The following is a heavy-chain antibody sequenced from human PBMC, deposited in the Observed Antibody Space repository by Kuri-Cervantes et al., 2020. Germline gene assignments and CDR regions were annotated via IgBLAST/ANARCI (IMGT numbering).Heavy chain of an antibody. CDR2: IIPIFGTA. Sequence: SVKVSCKASGGTFSSYAISWVRQAPGQGLEWMGGIIPIFGTANYAQKFQGRVTITADESTSTAYMELSSLRSEDTAVYYCARDHGTYGDYGYYYGMDVWGQGTTVTVSS. CDR1: GGTFSSYA. CDR3: ARDHGTYGDYGYYYGMDV. J-gene: IGHJ6*02. V-gene: IGHV1-69*13. D-gene: IGHD4-17*01.